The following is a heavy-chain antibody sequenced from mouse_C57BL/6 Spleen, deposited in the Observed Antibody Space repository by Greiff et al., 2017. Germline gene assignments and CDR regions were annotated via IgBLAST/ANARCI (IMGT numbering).Heavy chain of an antibody. Sequence: EVKLVESGEGLVKPGGSLKLSCAASGFTFSSYAMSWVRQTPEKRLEWVAYISSGGDYIYYADTVKGRFTISRDNARNTLYLQMSSLKSEDTAMYYCTRDRDGSSHWYFDVWGTGTTVTVSS. D-gene: IGHD1-1*01. CDR3: TRDRDGSSHWYFDV. CDR2: ISSGGDYI. V-gene: IGHV5-9-1*02. J-gene: IGHJ1*03. CDR1: GFTFSSYA.